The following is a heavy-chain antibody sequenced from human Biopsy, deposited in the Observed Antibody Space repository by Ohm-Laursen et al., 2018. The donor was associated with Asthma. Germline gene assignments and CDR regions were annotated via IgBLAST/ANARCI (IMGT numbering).Heavy chain of an antibody. V-gene: IGHV4-39*01. D-gene: IGHD6-13*01. Sequence: TLSLTCSLSSGSGGYMRSGNYYWGWIRQPPGKGLEWIGRIYYSGTTYYNPSLKSRVTVSADTTKNQFSLKLTSVTAADTAVYYCVRGSSSWHHGPFHYYFGLDVWGQGTTATVSS. CDR2: IYYSGTT. CDR3: VRGSSSWHHGPFHYYFGLDV. J-gene: IGHJ6*02. CDR1: SGSGGYMRSGNYY.